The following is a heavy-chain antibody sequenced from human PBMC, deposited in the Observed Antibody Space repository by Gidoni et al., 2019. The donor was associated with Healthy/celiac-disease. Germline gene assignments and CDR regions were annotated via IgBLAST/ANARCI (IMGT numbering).Heavy chain of an antibody. CDR1: GRSISSSSYY. CDR2: IYYSGST. D-gene: IGHD3-10*01. J-gene: IGHJ4*02. CDR3: AAEGSGSGYYFDY. Sequence: QLQLQESGPGLVKPSETLSLTCTVSGRSISSSSYYWVWIRQPPGKGLEWLGSIYYSGSTYYNPSLKSRVTISVETSKNQFSLKLSSVTAADTAVYDCAAEGSGSGYYFDYWGQGTLVTVSS. V-gene: IGHV4-39*01.